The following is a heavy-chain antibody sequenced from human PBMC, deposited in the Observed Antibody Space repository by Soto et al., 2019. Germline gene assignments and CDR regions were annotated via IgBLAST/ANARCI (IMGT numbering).Heavy chain of an antibody. J-gene: IGHJ6*02. CDR3: AREGITMIVADYYYYYGMDV. V-gene: IGHV3-30-3*01. D-gene: IGHD3-22*01. CDR2: ISYDGNNK. Sequence: PGGFLRLSCAASGFTYSTYTRHWVRQAPGKGLEWVAVISYDGNNKFYADSVKGRFTISRDSTKQTLYLQMNSLRAEDTAVYYCAREGITMIVADYYYYYGMDVWGQGTTVTVSS. CDR1: GFTYSTYT.